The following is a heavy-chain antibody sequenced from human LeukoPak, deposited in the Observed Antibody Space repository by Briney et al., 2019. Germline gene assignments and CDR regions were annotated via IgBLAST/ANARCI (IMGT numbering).Heavy chain of an antibody. J-gene: IGHJ6*02. CDR1: GFSFSSYA. CDR2: ISGGGGST. Sequence: GGSLRLSCAASGFSFSSYAISWVRQAPGKGLEWVSGISGGGGSTYYADSVKGRFTISRDNAKNTLYLQMNSLRAEDTAVYYCAKGDSVVVVAIQDYYGMDVWGQGTTVTVSS. CDR3: AKGDSVVVVAIQDYYGMDV. D-gene: IGHD2-15*01. V-gene: IGHV3-23*01.